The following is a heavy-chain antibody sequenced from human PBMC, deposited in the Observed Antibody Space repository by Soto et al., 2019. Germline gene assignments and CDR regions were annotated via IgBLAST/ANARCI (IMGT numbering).Heavy chain of an antibody. J-gene: IGHJ4*02. Sequence: QVQLQESGPGLVKPSQTLSLTCTVSGGSISRGGYYWSWLRQHPGKGLEWIGYIYYSGNTYYNPSLKSRVTISVDTSKNQFSLKLSSVTAADTAVYDCAREPLTGGQGTLVTVSS. CDR1: GGSISRGGYY. V-gene: IGHV4-31*03. CDR2: IYYSGNT. CDR3: AREPLT.